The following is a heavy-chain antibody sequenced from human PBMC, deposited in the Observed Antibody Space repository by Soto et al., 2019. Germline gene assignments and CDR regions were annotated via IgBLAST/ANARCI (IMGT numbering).Heavy chain of an antibody. D-gene: IGHD4-17*01. CDR3: ARGIKYGDYSRWFDP. Sequence: GASVKVSCKASGGTFSSCTISWVRQAPGQGLEWMGRIIPILGIANYAQKFQGRVTITADKSTSTAYMELSSLRSEDTAVYYCARGIKYGDYSRWFDPWGPGTLVTVSS. CDR1: GGTFSSCT. V-gene: IGHV1-69*02. CDR2: IIPILGIA. J-gene: IGHJ5*02.